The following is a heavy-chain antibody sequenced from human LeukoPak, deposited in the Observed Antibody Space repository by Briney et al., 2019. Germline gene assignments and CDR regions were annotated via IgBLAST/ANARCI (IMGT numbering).Heavy chain of an antibody. Sequence: SETLSLTCAVYGGSFSGYYWSWIRHPPGKGLEWIGGINHSGSTNYNPFLKSRVTISVDTSKNQFSLKLSSVTAADTAVYYCARHETQWEPVYYFDYWGQGTLVTVSS. D-gene: IGHD1-26*01. CDR2: INHSGST. J-gene: IGHJ4*02. V-gene: IGHV4-34*01. CDR1: GGSFSGYY. CDR3: ARHETQWEPVYYFDY.